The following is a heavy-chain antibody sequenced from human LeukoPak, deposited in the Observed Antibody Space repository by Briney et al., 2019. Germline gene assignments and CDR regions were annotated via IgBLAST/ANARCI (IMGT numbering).Heavy chain of an antibody. Sequence: SETLSLTCTVSGDSISSNYWSWVRQSPGKGLEWIAYIDYNGSTNYNPSLKSRVTISVDTSKNQFSLKLSSVTAADTAVYYCARDSGGDYAVDYWGQGTLVTVSS. CDR1: GDSISSNY. D-gene: IGHD4-17*01. V-gene: IGHV4-59*01. CDR2: IDYNGST. CDR3: ARDSGGDYAVDY. J-gene: IGHJ4*02.